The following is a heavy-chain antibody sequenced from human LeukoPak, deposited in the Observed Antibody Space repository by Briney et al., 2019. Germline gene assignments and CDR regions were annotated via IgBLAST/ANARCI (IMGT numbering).Heavy chain of an antibody. Sequence: GGSLRLSCAASGFTFSSYGMHWVRQAPGKGLEWVAVISYDGSNKYYADSVKGRFIISRDNSKNTLYLQMNSLRAEDTAVYYCASMSPYYYDSSGYYPFDYWGQGTLVTVSS. CDR1: GFTFSSYG. J-gene: IGHJ4*02. D-gene: IGHD3-22*01. CDR3: ASMSPYYYDSSGYYPFDY. V-gene: IGHV3-30*03. CDR2: ISYDGSNK.